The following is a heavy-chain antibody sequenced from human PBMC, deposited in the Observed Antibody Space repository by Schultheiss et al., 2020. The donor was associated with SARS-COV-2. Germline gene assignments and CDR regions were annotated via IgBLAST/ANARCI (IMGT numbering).Heavy chain of an antibody. CDR2: IYHTGIT. CDR3: ARASFGNTVTIDR. J-gene: IGHJ5*02. D-gene: IGHD4-17*01. Sequence: GSLRLSCAVYGGSFSGYYWSWIRQPPGKGLEWIGQIYHTGITNYNPSLKSRVTISVDKSKNQFSLKLNSVTAADTAVYYCARASFGNTVTIDRWGQGTLVTVSS. V-gene: IGHV4-34*01. CDR1: GGSFSGYY.